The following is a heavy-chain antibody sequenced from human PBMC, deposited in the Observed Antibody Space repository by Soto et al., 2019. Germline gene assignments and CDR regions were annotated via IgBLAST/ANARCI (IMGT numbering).Heavy chain of an antibody. D-gene: IGHD2-15*01. J-gene: IGHJ4*02. V-gene: IGHV3-30-3*01. CDR3: ARDKEIRYCSGGSCPPPPYYFDY. Sequence: QVQLVESGGGVVQPGRSLRLSCAASGFTFSSYAMHWVRQAPGKGLEWVAVISYDGSNKYYADSVKGRFTISRDNSKNTLYLQMNSLRAEDTAVYYCARDKEIRYCSGGSCPPPPYYFDYWGQGTLVTVCS. CDR2: ISYDGSNK. CDR1: GFTFSSYA.